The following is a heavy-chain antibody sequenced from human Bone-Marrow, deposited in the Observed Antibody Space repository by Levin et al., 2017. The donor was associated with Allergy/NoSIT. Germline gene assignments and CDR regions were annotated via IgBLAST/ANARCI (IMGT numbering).Heavy chain of an antibody. Sequence: ASETLSLTCAVYGGSFSGYYWSWIRQPPGKGLEWIGEINHSGSTNYNPSLKSRVTISVDTSKNQFSLKLSSVTAADTAVYYCARGPRGLSYGYGRNWYFDLWGRGTLVTVSS. V-gene: IGHV4-34*01. CDR1: GGSFSGYY. CDR2: INHSGST. J-gene: IGHJ2*01. D-gene: IGHD5-18*01. CDR3: ARGPRGLSYGYGRNWYFDL.